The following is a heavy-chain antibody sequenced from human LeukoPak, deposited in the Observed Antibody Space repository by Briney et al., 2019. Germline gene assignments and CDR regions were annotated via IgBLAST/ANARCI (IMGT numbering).Heavy chain of an antibody. CDR1: EFTFSSYA. V-gene: IGHV3-23*01. CDR2: ISGSGGST. CDR3: AKDRSYSSSSQLDY. D-gene: IGHD6-6*01. J-gene: IGHJ4*02. Sequence: EGSLRLSCAASEFTFSSYAMSWVRQDPGKGLEWVSAISGSGGSTYYADSVKGRFTISRDNSKNTLYLQMNSLRAEDTAVYYCAKDRSYSSSSQLDYWGQGTLVTVSS.